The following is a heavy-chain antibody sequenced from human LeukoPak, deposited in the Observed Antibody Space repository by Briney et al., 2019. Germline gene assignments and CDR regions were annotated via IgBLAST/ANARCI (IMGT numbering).Heavy chain of an antibody. CDR1: GGSISSSSYY. CDR3: ARVRSRDGYNYGPYYYYYYGMDV. D-gene: IGHD5-24*01. J-gene: IGHJ6*02. CDR2: IYYSGST. Sequence: SETLSLTCTVSGGSISSSSYYWGWIRQPPGKGLEWIVSIYYSGSTYYNPSLKSRVTISVDTSKNQFSLKLSSVTAADTAVYYCARVRSRDGYNYGPYYYYYYGMDVWGQGTTVTVSS. V-gene: IGHV4-39*01.